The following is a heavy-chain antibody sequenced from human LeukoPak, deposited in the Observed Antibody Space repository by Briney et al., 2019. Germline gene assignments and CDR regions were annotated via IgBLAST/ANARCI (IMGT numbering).Heavy chain of an antibody. D-gene: IGHD6-6*01. CDR2: IRANGRST. V-gene: IGHV3-23*01. Sequence: PGGSLRLSCAASGLTFSNYVMSWVRQAPGKGLEWVSAIRANGRSTYYADSVKGRFTVSRDNSKNTLYLQMNRLRAEDTAVYYCAKDLYSSSSDYWGQGTLVTVSS. CDR3: AKDLYSSSSDY. CDR1: GLTFSNYV. J-gene: IGHJ4*02.